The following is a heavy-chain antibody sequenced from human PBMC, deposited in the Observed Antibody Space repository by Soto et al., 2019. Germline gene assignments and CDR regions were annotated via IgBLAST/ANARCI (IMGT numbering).Heavy chain of an antibody. CDR3: VRQFGSGVREIDF. Sequence: PSETLSLTCTVSADSVSSTTFYWGWVRQPPGGGLEFIGNIYYSGHTYYNPSLQSRVTISVDTSKNQFFLRLTSVTAADTAVYYCVRQFGSGVREIDFWGRGTLVTVSS. CDR1: ADSVSSTTFY. D-gene: IGHD3-10*01. V-gene: IGHV4-39*01. J-gene: IGHJ4*02. CDR2: IYYSGHT.